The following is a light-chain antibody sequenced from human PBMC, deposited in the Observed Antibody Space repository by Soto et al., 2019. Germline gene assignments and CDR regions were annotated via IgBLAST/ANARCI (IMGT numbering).Light chain of an antibody. CDR3: QQYNNWPPIT. CDR2: SAS. J-gene: IGKJ5*01. Sequence: EIVMTQSPATLSVSPGEKAILSCTASQSVNNNVAWYQQKPGHTPRLLIYSASIGATGTPARFSGSGSGTEFTLTISSLQSEDFAVYYCQQYNNWPPITFGQGTRLEI. CDR1: QSVNNN. V-gene: IGKV3-15*01.